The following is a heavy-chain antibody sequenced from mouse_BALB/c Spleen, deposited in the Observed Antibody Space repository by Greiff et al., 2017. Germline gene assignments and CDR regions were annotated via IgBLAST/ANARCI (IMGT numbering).Heavy chain of an antibody. CDR1: GFNIKDTY. D-gene: IGHD1-1*01. CDR3: ARDYGSSYYAMDY. V-gene: IGHV14-3*02. J-gene: IGHJ4*01. Sequence: VQLQQSGAELVKPGASVKLSCTASGFNIKDTYMHWVKQRPEQGLEWIGRIDPANGNTKYDPKFQGKATITADTSSNTAYLQLSSLTSEDTAVYYCARDYGSSYYAMDYWGQGTSGTVAS. CDR2: IDPANGNT.